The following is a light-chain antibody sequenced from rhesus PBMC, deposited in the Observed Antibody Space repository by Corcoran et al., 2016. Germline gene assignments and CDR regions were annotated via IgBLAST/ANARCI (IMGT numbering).Light chain of an antibody. CDR3: LQESNWPWT. CDR1: QHVANI. J-gene: IGKJ1*01. CDR2: DAS. V-gene: IGKV3-35*01. Sequence: DIVMTQSPAILSLSPGERATLSCRASQHVANILAWYQQQPGQPPRLLIYDASTRATGIPARFRASGSGTDFTLTIDSLEPEDLGVYYCLQESNWPWTFGQGTRVEIK.